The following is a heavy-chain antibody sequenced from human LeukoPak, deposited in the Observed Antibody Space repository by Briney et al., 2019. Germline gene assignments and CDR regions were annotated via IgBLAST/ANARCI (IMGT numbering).Heavy chain of an antibody. V-gene: IGHV3-53*01. CDR3: ARDENPTGLYYFDY. J-gene: IGHJ4*02. D-gene: IGHD2-8*02. CDR1: GFTVSSNY. Sequence: GGSLRLSCAASGFTVSSNYMSWVRQAPGKGLEWVSVIYSGGSTYHADSVKGRFTISRDNSKNTLYLQMNSLRAEDTAVYYCARDENPTGLYYFDYWGQGTLVTVSS. CDR2: IYSGGST.